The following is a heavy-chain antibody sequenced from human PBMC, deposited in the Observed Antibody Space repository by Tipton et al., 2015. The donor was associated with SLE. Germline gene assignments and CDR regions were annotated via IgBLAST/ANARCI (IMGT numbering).Heavy chain of an antibody. J-gene: IGHJ6*03. Sequence: SLRLSCATSGFTFSNSWMTWVRQAPGKGLEWVANIKRDGSEKYYVDSVKGRFTISRDNSKSSVYLQMNSLRAEDTAVYYCARDGGSLEDYMDVWGKGTTVTVSS. V-gene: IGHV3-7*01. CDR2: IKRDGSEK. D-gene: IGHD1-26*01. CDR1: GFTFSNSW. CDR3: ARDGGSLEDYMDV.